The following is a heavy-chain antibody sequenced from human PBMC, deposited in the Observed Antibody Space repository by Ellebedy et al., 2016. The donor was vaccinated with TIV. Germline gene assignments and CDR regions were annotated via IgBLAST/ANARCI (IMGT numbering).Heavy chain of an antibody. CDR3: AGHGDRAMTH. J-gene: IGHJ4*02. CDR2: IYSGWTT. Sequence: GESLKISCAASGFTVSNNFMSWVRQAPGNGLEWVSVIYSGWTTHSAASVKGRFTISRDKSKNTMYLQLNSLRAEDTAVYYCAGHGDRAMTHWGQGTLVTVSS. V-gene: IGHV3-53*01. CDR1: GFTVSNNF. D-gene: IGHD5-18*01.